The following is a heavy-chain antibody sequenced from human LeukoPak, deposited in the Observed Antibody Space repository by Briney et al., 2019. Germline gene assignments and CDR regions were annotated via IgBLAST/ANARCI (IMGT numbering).Heavy chain of an antibody. CDR1: GFTFNNYW. CDR2: IKKDGSEK. Sequence: GGSLRLSCAASGFTFNNYWVTWVRQAPGKGLVWVATIKKDGSEKDYVDSAKGRFTISRDDAKNSVYLQMNSLRVEDTAVYFCARLGFYDYVWGTYRRSRHGYYFDSWGQGTLVTVSS. J-gene: IGHJ4*02. V-gene: IGHV3-7*02. D-gene: IGHD3-16*02. CDR3: ARLGFYDYVWGTYRRSRHGYYFDS.